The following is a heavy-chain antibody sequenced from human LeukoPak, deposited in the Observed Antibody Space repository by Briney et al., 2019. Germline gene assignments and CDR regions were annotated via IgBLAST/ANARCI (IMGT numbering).Heavy chain of an antibody. CDR1: GYTFTSYY. J-gene: IGHJ4*02. CDR3: ARDYYDSSGYYLPFDY. V-gene: IGHV1-46*01. Sequence: ASVTVSCRASGYTFTSYYIHWVRQAPGQGLEWMGIINPSGGSTDYAQKFQGRVTMTRDTSTSTVYIELSSLRSEDTAVYYCARDYYDSSGYYLPFDYWGQGTLVTVSS. CDR2: INPSGGST. D-gene: IGHD3-22*01.